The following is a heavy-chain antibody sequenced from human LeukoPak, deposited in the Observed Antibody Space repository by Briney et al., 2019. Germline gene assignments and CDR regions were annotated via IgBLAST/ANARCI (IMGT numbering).Heavy chain of an antibody. CDR3: ARDGSSMGTNFDY. Sequence: PGGSLRLYCAASGFTFSSYSMNWVRRAPGKGLEWVSSISPSSSYIYYADSVKGRFTISRDNAKNSLYLQMNSLRAEDTAVYYCARDGSSMGTNFDYWGQGTLVTVSS. V-gene: IGHV3-21*01. D-gene: IGHD1-7*01. J-gene: IGHJ4*02. CDR2: ISPSSSYI. CDR1: GFTFSSYS.